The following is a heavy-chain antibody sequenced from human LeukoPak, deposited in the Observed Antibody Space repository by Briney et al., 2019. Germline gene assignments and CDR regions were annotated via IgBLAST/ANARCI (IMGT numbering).Heavy chain of an antibody. D-gene: IGHD2-2*01. J-gene: IGHJ4*02. Sequence: ASVKVSCKASGYTFTSYGISWVRQAPRQGLEWMGWISAYNGSTNYAQKLQGRVTMTTDTSTSTAYMELRSLRSDDTAVYYCARDRRGSTSFFYWGQGTLVTVSS. CDR1: GYTFTSYG. V-gene: IGHV1-18*01. CDR2: ISAYNGST. CDR3: ARDRRGSTSFFY.